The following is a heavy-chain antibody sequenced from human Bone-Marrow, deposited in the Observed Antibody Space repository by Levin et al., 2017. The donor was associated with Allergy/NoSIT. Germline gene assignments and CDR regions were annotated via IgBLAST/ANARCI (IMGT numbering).Heavy chain of an antibody. CDR3: ARRRYGPPNY. J-gene: IGHJ4*02. Sequence: SETLSLTCAVYGRSFSDYYWTWIRQSPGKGLEWIGDINHSGSTNYNPSLKSRVTISVDTSKNQFSLNLTSVTAADTAVYYCARRRYGPPNYWGQGTLVTVSS. D-gene: IGHD3-16*01. V-gene: IGHV4-34*01. CDR2: INHSGST. CDR1: GRSFSDYY.